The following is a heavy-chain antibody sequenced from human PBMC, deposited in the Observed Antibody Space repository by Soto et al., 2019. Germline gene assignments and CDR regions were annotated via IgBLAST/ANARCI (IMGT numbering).Heavy chain of an antibody. CDR3: IGLEWFPGAFDI. Sequence: SETLSLTCTVSGGSISSSSYYWGWIRQPPGKGLEWIGSIYYSGSTYYNPSLKSRVTISVDTSKNQFSLKLSSVTAADTAVYYCIGLEWFPGAFDIWGQGTMVTVSS. J-gene: IGHJ3*02. CDR1: GGSISSSSYY. CDR2: IYYSGST. V-gene: IGHV4-39*01. D-gene: IGHD3-3*01.